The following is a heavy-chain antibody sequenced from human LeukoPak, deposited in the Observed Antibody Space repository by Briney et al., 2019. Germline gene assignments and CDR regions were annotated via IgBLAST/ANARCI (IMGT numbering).Heavy chain of an antibody. J-gene: IGHJ4*02. V-gene: IGHV4-59*01. Sequence: SETLSLTCTVAGGSINNYYWSWIRQPPGKGLEWIGYIYYSGSTNYNPSLKGRVTISVDTSKNQFSLKLYSVTAADTAVYYCSRWGHTHDYWGQGTLVTVSS. D-gene: IGHD3-16*01. CDR3: SRWGHTHDY. CDR2: IYYSGST. CDR1: GGSINNYY.